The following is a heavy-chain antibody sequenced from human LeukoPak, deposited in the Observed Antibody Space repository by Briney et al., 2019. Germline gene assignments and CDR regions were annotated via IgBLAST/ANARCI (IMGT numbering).Heavy chain of an antibody. CDR2: ISSSSSYI. CDR1: GFTFSSYS. J-gene: IGHJ5*02. V-gene: IGHV3-21*01. D-gene: IGHD3-10*01. CDR3: MVRGAVYNWFGP. Sequence: GGSLRLSCAASGFTFSSYSMNWVRQAPGKGLEWASSISSSSSYIYYADSVKGRFTISRDNAKNSLYLQMNSLRAEDTAVYYCMVRGAVYNWFGPWGQGTLVTVSS.